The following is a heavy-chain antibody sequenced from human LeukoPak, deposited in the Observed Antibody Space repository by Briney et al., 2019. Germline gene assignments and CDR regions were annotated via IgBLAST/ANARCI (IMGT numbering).Heavy chain of an antibody. CDR1: GYTFTSYY. CDR2: INSSGGST. Sequence: GASVKVSCKASGYTFTSYYMHWVRQAPVQGLEWMGIINSSGGSTSYAQKFQGRVTMTRDTSTSTVYMELSSLRSEDTAVYYCARVRYCSGGSCYSGFDYWGQGTLVTVSS. CDR3: ARVRYCSGGSCYSGFDY. V-gene: IGHV1-46*01. D-gene: IGHD2-15*01. J-gene: IGHJ4*02.